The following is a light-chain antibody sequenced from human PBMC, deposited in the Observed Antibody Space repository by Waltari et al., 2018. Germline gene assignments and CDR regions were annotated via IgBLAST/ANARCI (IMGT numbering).Light chain of an antibody. CDR1: SLRNYY. CDR2: GKN. J-gene: IGLJ2*01. CDR3: HSRDSSGDVV. Sequence: SSELTQDPAVSVALGQTVRITCQGDSLRNYYGSWFQQKPGPAPALVIYGKNNRPSGIPDRFSASTSGSTSSLTIIGAQAEDEADYYCHSRDSSGDVVIGGGTKLTVV. V-gene: IGLV3-19*01.